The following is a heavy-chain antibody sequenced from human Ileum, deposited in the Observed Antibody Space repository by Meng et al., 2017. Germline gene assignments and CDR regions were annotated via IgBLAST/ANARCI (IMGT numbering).Heavy chain of an antibody. Sequence: SETLSLTCAAYGGSFSGYYWSWIRQPPGKGLEWIGEINHSGSTNYNPSLKSRVTISVDTSKNQFSLKLSSVTAADTAVYYCARGEDIDYWGQGTLVTVSS. D-gene: IGHD2-15*01. J-gene: IGHJ4*02. CDR1: GGSFSGYY. CDR2: INHSGST. CDR3: ARGEDIDY. V-gene: IGHV4-34*01.